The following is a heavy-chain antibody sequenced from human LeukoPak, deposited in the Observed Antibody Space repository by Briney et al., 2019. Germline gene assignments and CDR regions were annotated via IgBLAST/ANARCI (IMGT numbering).Heavy chain of an antibody. Sequence: GGSLRLSCAAAGFTFADYGMSWVSQAPGKWLEWASGITWNGGTPGYADSGRGGVSISRDNAKNSLYLQMNSLRAEDTALYYCARDGYGDYPPRFDYWGQGTLVTVSS. J-gene: IGHJ4*02. V-gene: IGHV3-20*04. CDR3: ARDGYGDYPPRFDY. CDR1: GFTFADYG. CDR2: ITWNGGTP. D-gene: IGHD4-17*01.